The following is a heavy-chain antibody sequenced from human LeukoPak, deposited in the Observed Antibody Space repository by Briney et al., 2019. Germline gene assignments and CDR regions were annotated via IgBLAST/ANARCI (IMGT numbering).Heavy chain of an antibody. D-gene: IGHD1-14*01. Sequence: SETLSLTCTVSGGSISSYYWSWIRQPPGKGLEWIGYIYYSGGTNYNPSLKSRVTISVDTSKNQFSLKLSSVTAADTAVYYCARGGEPLAQTYYFDYWGQGTLVTVSS. V-gene: IGHV4-59*01. CDR1: GGSISSYY. J-gene: IGHJ4*02. CDR2: IYYSGGT. CDR3: ARGGEPLAQTYYFDY.